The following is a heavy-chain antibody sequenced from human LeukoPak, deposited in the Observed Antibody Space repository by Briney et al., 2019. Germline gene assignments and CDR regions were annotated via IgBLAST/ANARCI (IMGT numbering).Heavy chain of an antibody. CDR3: ARAPDYYDSSGYYEYFQH. CDR1: GFTFDDYG. CDR2: INWNGGST. D-gene: IGHD3-22*01. Sequence: PGGSLRLSCAASGFTFDDYGMSWVRQAPGKGLEWVSGINWNGGSTGYADPVKGRFTISRDNAKNSLYLQMNSLTADDTALYYCARAPDYYDSSGYYEYFQHWGQGTLVTVSS. J-gene: IGHJ1*01. V-gene: IGHV3-20*04.